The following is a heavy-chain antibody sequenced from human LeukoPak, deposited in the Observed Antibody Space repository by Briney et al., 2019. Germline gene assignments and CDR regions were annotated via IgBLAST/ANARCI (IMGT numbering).Heavy chain of an antibody. D-gene: IGHD1-14*01. CDR1: GGSISSYY. CDR2: IYYSGST. Sequence: PSETLSLTCTVSGGSISSYYWSWIRQPPGKGLEWIGYIYYSGSTNYNPSLKSRVTISVDTSKNQFSLKLSSVTAADTAVYYCASRAPHLAFDIWGQGTVVTVSS. CDR3: ASRAPHLAFDI. J-gene: IGHJ3*02. V-gene: IGHV4-59*01.